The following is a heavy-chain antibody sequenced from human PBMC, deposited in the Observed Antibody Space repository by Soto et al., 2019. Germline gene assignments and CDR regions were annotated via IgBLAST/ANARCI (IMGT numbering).Heavy chain of an antibody. J-gene: IGHJ5*02. CDR2: INPNSGGT. CDR3: ARGPAAFGSGSYLYNWFDP. Sequence: ASVKVSCKASGYTFTGYYMHWVRQAPGQGLEWMGWINPNSGGTNYAQKFQGWVTMTRDTSISTAYMELSRLRSDDTAVYYCARGPAAFGSGSYLYNWFDPWGQGTLVTVSS. V-gene: IGHV1-2*04. CDR1: GYTFTGYY. D-gene: IGHD3-10*01.